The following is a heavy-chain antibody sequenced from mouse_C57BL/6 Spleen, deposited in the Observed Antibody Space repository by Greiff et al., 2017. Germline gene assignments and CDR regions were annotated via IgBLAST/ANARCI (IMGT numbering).Heavy chain of an antibody. CDR3: ARRTGDY. V-gene: IGHV1-54*01. CDR1: GYAFTNSL. Sequence: QVQLQQSGAELVRPGTSVKVSCKASGYAFTNSLIEWVKQRPGQGLAWIGVINPGSGGTNYNEKFKGKATLTADQSSSTAYMQLSSLTSEDSAVYFCARRTGDYWGQGTTLTVSS. CDR2: INPGSGGT. J-gene: IGHJ2*01.